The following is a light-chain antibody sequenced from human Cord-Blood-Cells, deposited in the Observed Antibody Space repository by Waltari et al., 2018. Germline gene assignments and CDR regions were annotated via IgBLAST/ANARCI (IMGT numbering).Light chain of an antibody. CDR3: QQYNNWPPLT. CDR2: GAS. Sequence: EILMTQSPATQPASPGERPALSCTASQSGSSNLAWYQQKPGQAPRLPIYGASPRATGIPARFSGSGSGTEFTLTISSLQSEDFAVYYCQQYNNWPPLTFDGGTNVEIK. CDR1: QSGSSN. V-gene: IGKV3-15*01. J-gene: IGKJ4*01.